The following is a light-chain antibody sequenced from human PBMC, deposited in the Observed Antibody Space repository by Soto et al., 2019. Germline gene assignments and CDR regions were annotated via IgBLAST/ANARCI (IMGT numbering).Light chain of an antibody. CDR3: QQYGSSPLT. CDR2: GAS. CDR1: QSVSSSY. V-gene: IGKV3-20*01. Sequence: EIVLTQSPGTLSLSPGERVTLSCRASQSVSSSYLAWYQQKPGQAPRLLIYGASSRATGVPDRFRGSGSGTDFTLTISRLEPEDFAVYYCQQYGSSPLTFGGGTKVDIK. J-gene: IGKJ4*01.